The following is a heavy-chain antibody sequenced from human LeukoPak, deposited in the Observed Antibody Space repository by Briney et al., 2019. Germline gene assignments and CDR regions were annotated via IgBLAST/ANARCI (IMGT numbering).Heavy chain of an antibody. CDR1: GFTFSSHT. D-gene: IGHD6-19*01. J-gene: IGHJ2*01. Sequence: GGSLRLSCAASGFTFSSHTINWIRQAPGKGLEWVSSISRSSTYVKYADSIEGRFAISRDGAKKSLFLQMQSLRVEDTAVYYCARSPVAGMSWY. CDR2: ISRSSTYV. CDR3: ARSPVAGMSWY. V-gene: IGHV3-21*01.